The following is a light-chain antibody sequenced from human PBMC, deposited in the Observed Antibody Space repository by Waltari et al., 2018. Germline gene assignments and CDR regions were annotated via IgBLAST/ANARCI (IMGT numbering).Light chain of an antibody. J-gene: IGLJ2*01. CDR3: MIWRSGASE. CDR2: YKSDSDK. V-gene: IGLV5-45*03. CDR1: SGVNVANHR. Sequence: QAVLTQPSSLSASPGASASLTCTLRSGVNVANHRIYWYQQKPGSPPQYLLRYKSDSDKQQGAAVPIRVSGSKDASANAGILLISGRQSEEEADYYCMIWRSGASEFGGGTKLTVL.